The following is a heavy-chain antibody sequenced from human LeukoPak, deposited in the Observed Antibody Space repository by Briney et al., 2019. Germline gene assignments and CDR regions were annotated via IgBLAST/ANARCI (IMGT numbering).Heavy chain of an antibody. CDR3: ARGSSSWYHNWFDP. CDR1: GGSISGYY. CDR2: IDTSGST. J-gene: IGHJ5*02. Sequence: SETLSLTCTVSGGSISGYYWSWIRQPAGEGLEWIGRIDTSGSTNYNPSLKSRVTMSVDTSKNQFSLKLSSVTAADTAVYYCARGSSSWYHNWFDPWGQGTLVTVSS. V-gene: IGHV4-4*07. D-gene: IGHD6-13*01.